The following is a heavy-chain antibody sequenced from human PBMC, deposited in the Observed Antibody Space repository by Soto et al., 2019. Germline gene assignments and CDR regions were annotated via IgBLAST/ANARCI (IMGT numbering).Heavy chain of an antibody. Sequence: SQTLSLTCAISGDSVSSNLASWNWIRQSPSRGLEWLGRTYYRSEWISDFAESVRSRITINPDTSKNRLSLQLDSVTPEDTAVYYCARDVGDCSGGSCSTQYNWFDPWGQGTPVTVSS. V-gene: IGHV6-1*01. CDR2: TYYRSEWIS. CDR3: ARDVGDCSGGSCSTQYNWFDP. D-gene: IGHD2-15*01. CDR1: GDSVSSNLAS. J-gene: IGHJ5*02.